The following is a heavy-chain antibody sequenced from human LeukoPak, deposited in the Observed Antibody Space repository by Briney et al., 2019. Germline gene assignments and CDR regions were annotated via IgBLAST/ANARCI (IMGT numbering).Heavy chain of an antibody. J-gene: IGHJ4*02. CDR1: GFTFSSYE. CDR2: IKQDGSEK. Sequence: GGSLRLSCAASGFTFSSYEMNWVRQAPGKGLEWVANIKQDGSEKYYVDSVKGRFTISRDNAKNSLYLQMNSLKAEDTATYYCARGSSSSWSVNNWGQGTLVTVSS. V-gene: IGHV3-7*01. CDR3: ARGSSSSWSVNN. D-gene: IGHD6-13*01.